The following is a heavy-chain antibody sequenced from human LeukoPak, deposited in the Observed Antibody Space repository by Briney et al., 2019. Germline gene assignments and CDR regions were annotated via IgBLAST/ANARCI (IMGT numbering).Heavy chain of an antibody. CDR3: ARAARWGRANDY. V-gene: IGHV4-39*07. D-gene: IGHD1-26*01. CDR1: GSSISSSSYY. J-gene: IGHJ4*02. CDR2: IYYSGST. Sequence: PSETLSLTCTVSGSSISSSSYYWGWIRQPPGKGLEWIGSIYYSGSTNYNPSLKSQVTISVDTSKDQFSLKLSSVTAADTAVYYCARAARWGRANDYWGQGTLVTVSS.